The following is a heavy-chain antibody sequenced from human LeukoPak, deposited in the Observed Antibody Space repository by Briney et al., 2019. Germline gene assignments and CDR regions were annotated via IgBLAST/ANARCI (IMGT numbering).Heavy chain of an antibody. V-gene: IGHV1-2*02. D-gene: IGHD2-15*01. CDR1: GDTFTGYY. J-gene: IGHJ4*02. CDR3: ARDGLDCSGGSCYPGMFAY. CDR2: INPNSGGT. Sequence: GASVKVSCKASGDTFTGYYMHWVRQAPGQGLESMGWINPNSGGTNYAQKFQGRVTMTRDTSISTAYMELSRLRPDDTAVYYCARDGLDCSGGSCYPGMFAYWRQGTLVTVSS.